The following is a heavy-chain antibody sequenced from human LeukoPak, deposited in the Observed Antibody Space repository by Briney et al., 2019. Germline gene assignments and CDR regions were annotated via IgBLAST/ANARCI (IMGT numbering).Heavy chain of an antibody. D-gene: IGHD5-18*01. CDR2: IYYSGST. J-gene: IGHJ4*02. Sequence: SETLSLTCTVSGGSLTSGSYYWAWIRQPPGKGLEWIGSIYYSGSTNYNPSLKSRVTISVDTSKNQFSLKLSSVTAADTAVYYCARRQSTAMASFDYWGQGTLVTVSS. CDR1: GGSLTSGSYY. V-gene: IGHV4-39*07. CDR3: ARRQSTAMASFDY.